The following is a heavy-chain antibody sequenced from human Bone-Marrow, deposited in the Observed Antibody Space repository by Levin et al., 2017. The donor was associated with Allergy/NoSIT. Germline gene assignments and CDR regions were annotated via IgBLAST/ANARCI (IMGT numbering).Heavy chain of an antibody. CDR3: ATSGYSSGWSNYFDY. CDR1: GYSFTSYW. V-gene: IGHV5-10-1*01. CDR2: IDPSDSYT. D-gene: IGHD6-19*01. Sequence: GESLKISCKGSGYSFTSYWISWVRQMPGKGLEWMGRIDPSDSYTNYSPSFQGHVTISADKSISTAYLQWSSLKASDTAMYYCATSGYSSGWSNYFDYWGQGTLVTVSS. J-gene: IGHJ4*02.